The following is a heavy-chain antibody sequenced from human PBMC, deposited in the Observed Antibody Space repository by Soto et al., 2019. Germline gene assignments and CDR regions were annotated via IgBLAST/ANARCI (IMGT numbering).Heavy chain of an antibody. CDR1: GFSFSIHP. V-gene: IGHV3-23*01. D-gene: IGHD3-3*02. CDR2: ISDGGDLT. CDR3: ARRVIRIERALDI. Sequence: GGSLRLSCAASGFSFSIHPMSLVRQSPEKGLEWVAGISDGGDLTYNADSVRGRFTISRDISRNTLYLQMNSLRAEDTAVYYCARRVIRIERALDIWGQGTMVT. J-gene: IGHJ3*02.